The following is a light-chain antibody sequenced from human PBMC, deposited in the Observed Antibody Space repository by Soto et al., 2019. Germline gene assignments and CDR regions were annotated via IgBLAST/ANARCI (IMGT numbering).Light chain of an antibody. Sequence: EIVLTQSPGTLSLSPGERFTLSWRASQSVSSNLACYQQKPRQAPTLLIYGASTRATGIPARFSGSGSGTEFTLTIRSLQSEDFAVYYCQQYNSWPLYTFGQGTKVDIK. V-gene: IGKV3D-15*01. J-gene: IGKJ2*01. CDR3: QQYNSWPLYT. CDR1: QSVSSN. CDR2: GAS.